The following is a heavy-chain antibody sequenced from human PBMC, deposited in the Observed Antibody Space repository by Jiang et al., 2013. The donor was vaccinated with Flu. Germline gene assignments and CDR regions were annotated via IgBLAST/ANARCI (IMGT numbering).Heavy chain of an antibody. CDR2: IYYSGST. CDR3: ARQAGDTMLRGVIRDVFDI. D-gene: IGHD3-10*01. CDR1: GGSISSSVYY. V-gene: IGHV4-39*01. J-gene: IGHJ3*02. Sequence: GSGLVKPSETLSLTCTVSGGSISSSVYYWAWIRQPPGKGLEWIGTIYYSGSTYNNPSLKSRVTISVDTSENQFSLKLSSVTAADTAVYYCARQAGDTMLRGVIRDVFDIWGQGTMVTVSS.